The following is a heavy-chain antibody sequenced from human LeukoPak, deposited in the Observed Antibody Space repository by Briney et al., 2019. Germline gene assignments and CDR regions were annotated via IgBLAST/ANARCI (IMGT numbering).Heavy chain of an antibody. D-gene: IGHD3-3*01. V-gene: IGHV3-43*01. Sequence: GGSLRLSSAASGFTFDDYTMHWVRQAPGKGLEWVSLISWDGGSTYYADSVKGRFTISRDNSKNSLYLQMNSLRTEDTALYYCAKGFHVSYDFWSGYYPALDVWGKETTVTVSS. CDR3: AKGFHVSYDFWSGYYPALDV. CDR2: ISWDGGST. CDR1: GFTFDDYT. J-gene: IGHJ6*04.